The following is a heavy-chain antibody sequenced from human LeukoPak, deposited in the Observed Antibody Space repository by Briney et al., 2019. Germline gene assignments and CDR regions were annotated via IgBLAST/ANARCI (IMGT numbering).Heavy chain of an antibody. CDR2: MNPNSGNT. Sequence: ASVKVSCTASGYTFTGYYMHWVRQATGQGLEWMGWMNPNSGNTGYAQKFQGRVTMTRNTSISTAYMELSSLRSEDTAVYYCARGRSKYDFWSGSTHGWFDPWGQGTLVTVSS. D-gene: IGHD3-3*01. CDR3: ARGRSKYDFWSGSTHGWFDP. CDR1: GYTFTGYY. J-gene: IGHJ5*02. V-gene: IGHV1-8*02.